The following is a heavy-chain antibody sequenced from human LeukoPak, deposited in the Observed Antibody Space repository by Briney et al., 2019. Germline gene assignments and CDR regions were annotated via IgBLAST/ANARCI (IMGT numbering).Heavy chain of an antibody. CDR2: ISNSGYTR. CDR3: VRYSSSSMDY. D-gene: IGHD6-6*01. J-gene: IGHJ4*02. Sequence: PGGSLRLSCAASGFTFSDYQMSWIRQAPGKGLEWVSYISNSGYTRYYADSVKGRFTISRDNAKNSLYLQVNSLRAEDTAVYYCVRYSSSSMDYWGQGTLVTVSS. CDR1: GFTFSDYQ. V-gene: IGHV3-11*01.